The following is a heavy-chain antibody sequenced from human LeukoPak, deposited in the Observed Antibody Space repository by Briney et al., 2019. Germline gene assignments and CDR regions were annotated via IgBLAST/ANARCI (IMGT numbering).Heavy chain of an antibody. CDR2: INPNSGGT. V-gene: IGHV1-2*02. D-gene: IGHD3-10*01. CDR1: GYTFTGYY. J-gene: IGHJ4*02. Sequence: APVKVSCKASGYTFTGYYMHWVRQAPGQGLEWMGWINPNSGGTNYAQKFQGRVTMTRDTSISTAYMELSRLRSDDTAVYYCARGTLMWFGAKMEYYFDSWGQGTPLTVSS. CDR3: ARGTLMWFGAKMEYYFDS.